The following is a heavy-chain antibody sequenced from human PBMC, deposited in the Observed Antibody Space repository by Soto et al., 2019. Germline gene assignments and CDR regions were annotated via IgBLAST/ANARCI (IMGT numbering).Heavy chain of an antibody. D-gene: IGHD3-3*01. CDR1: GFSLSTSGVG. V-gene: IGHV2-5*02. Sequence: QITLEESGPTRVKPTQSLALTCTFSGFSLSTSGVGVGWVRQPPGKALEWLALIYWDDDKRYSPSLQSRLTITKDTDKHRVVLIMSNKDPVDTATYYCAHGPWTGTRAYFDYWGQGTLVTVSS. J-gene: IGHJ4*02. CDR3: AHGPWTGTRAYFDY. CDR2: IYWDDDK.